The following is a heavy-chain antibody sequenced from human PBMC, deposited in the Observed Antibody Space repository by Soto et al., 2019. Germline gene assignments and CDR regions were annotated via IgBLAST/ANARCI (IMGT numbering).Heavy chain of an antibody. V-gene: IGHV4-39*01. J-gene: IGHJ5*02. CDR1: GGSISSSSYY. CDR3: ARRYYDLWSGYYGGDNWFDP. D-gene: IGHD3-3*01. Sequence: SETLSLTCTVSGGSISSSSYYWGWIRQPPGKGLEWIGSIYYSGSTYYNPSLKSRVTISVDTSKNQFSLKLSSVTAADTAVYYCARRYYDLWSGYYGGDNWFDPWGQGTLVTVSS. CDR2: IYYSGST.